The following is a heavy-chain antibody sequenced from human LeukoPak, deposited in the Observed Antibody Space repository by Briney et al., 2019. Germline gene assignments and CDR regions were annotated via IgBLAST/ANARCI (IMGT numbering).Heavy chain of an antibody. Sequence: PSETLPLTCTVSGGSISSSSYYWGWIRQPPGKGLEWIGSIYYSGSTYYNPSLKSRVTISVDTPKNQFSLKLSSVTAADTAVYYCARDRVGYSYGRPIDYWGQGTLVTVSS. CDR1: GGSISSSSYY. D-gene: IGHD5-18*01. CDR2: IYYSGST. J-gene: IGHJ4*02. V-gene: IGHV4-39*07. CDR3: ARDRVGYSYGRPIDY.